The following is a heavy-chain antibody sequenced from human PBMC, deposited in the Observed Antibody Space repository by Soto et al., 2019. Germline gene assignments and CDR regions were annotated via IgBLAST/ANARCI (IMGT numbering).Heavy chain of an antibody. CDR2: IYYSGST. J-gene: IGHJ4*02. CDR3: ARRYSSSTYFDY. V-gene: IGHV4-39*01. Sequence: SETLSLTCTVSGGSISSSSYYWGWIRQPPGKGLEWIGSIYYSGSTYYNPSLKSRVTISLDTSKNQFSLKLSSVTAADTAVYYCARRYSSSTYFDYWGQGTLVTVSS. CDR1: GGSISSSSYY. D-gene: IGHD6-13*01.